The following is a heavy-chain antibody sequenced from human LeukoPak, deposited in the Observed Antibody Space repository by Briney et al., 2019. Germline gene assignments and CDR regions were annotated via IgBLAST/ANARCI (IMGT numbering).Heavy chain of an antibody. Sequence: GGSLRLSCAASGFTFSSYAMSWVRQAPGKGLEWVSAISGSGGSTYYADSVKGRFTISRDNSQNTLYLQVNNLRAEDTAVYYCAREDSGSYSIDYWGQGTLVTVSS. J-gene: IGHJ4*02. V-gene: IGHV3-23*01. CDR3: AREDSGSYSIDY. CDR2: ISGSGGST. CDR1: GFTFSSYA. D-gene: IGHD1-26*01.